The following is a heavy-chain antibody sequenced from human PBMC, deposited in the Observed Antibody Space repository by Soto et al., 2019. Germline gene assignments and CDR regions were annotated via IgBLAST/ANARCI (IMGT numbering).Heavy chain of an antibody. Sequence: GGSLRLSCAASGFTFSSYSINWVRQAPGKGLEWVSSISSSSSYIYYADSVKGRFTISRDNAKNSLYLQMNSLRAEDTAVYYCARDGSGVPPYYGMDVWGQGTTVTVSS. CDR1: GFTFSSYS. CDR3: ARDGSGVPPYYGMDV. J-gene: IGHJ6*02. V-gene: IGHV3-21*01. D-gene: IGHD3-10*01. CDR2: ISSSSSYI.